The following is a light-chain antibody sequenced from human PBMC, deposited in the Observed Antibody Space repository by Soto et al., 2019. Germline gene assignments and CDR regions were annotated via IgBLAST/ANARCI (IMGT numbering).Light chain of an antibody. V-gene: IGLV2-8*01. CDR3: SSYAGSNDYV. Sequence: QSVLTQPPSASGSPGQTVTISCTGTSSDVGGYNYVSWYQQHPGKPPKLMIYEVSRRPSGVPDRFAGSKSGNTASLTVSGLQAEDEADYYCSSYAGSNDYVFGTGTKLTVL. CDR1: SSDVGGYNY. CDR2: EVS. J-gene: IGLJ1*01.